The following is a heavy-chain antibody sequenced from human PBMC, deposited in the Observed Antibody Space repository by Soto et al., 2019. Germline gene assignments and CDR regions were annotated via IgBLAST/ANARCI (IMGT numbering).Heavy chain of an antibody. CDR1: LVSHSTRKMC. J-gene: IGHJ4*02. CDR3: ARIQGTRMAPYDY. D-gene: IGHD1-1*01. Sequence: NHTLTHTLAFPLPLVSHSTRKMCVTWIRQSPGKALEWLALIDWDDDKYYSTSLKTRLTISKDTSKNQVVLTMTDMDPVDTVTYYCARIQGTRMAPYDYLRQGTLVTVTS. CDR2: IDWDDDK. V-gene: IGHV2-70*13.